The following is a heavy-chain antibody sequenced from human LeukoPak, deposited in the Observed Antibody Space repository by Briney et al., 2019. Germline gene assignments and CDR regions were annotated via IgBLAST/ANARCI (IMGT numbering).Heavy chain of an antibody. J-gene: IGHJ6*03. CDR2: IRYDGSNK. V-gene: IGHV3-30*02. D-gene: IGHD2-2*01. CDR1: GFTFSSYG. CDR3: AKSPRGGYCSSTSCYFDYYYYYMDV. Sequence: GGSLRLSCAASGFTFSSYGMHWVRQAPGKGLEWVAFIRYDGSNKYYADSVKGRFTISRDNSKNTLYLQMNSLRAEDTAVYYCAKSPRGGYCSSTSCYFDYYYYYMDVWGKGTTVTVSS.